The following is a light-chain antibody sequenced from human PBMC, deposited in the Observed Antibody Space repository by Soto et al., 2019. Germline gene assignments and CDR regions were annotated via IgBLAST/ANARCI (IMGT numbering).Light chain of an antibody. Sequence: EVVLTQSPGTLSLSPGVRATLSCRASQSISSNYLAWYQQKPGQPPRLLIFGASSRAPGIPDRFSGSGSGTTFTLTINRLEPEDFAVYYCQRYGRSPPITFVQGTRLEIK. V-gene: IGKV3-20*01. CDR2: GAS. CDR3: QRYGRSPPIT. CDR1: QSISSNY. J-gene: IGKJ5*01.